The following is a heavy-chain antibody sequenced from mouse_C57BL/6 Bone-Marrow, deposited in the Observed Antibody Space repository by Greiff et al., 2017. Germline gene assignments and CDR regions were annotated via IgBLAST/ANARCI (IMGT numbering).Heavy chain of an antibody. CDR3: ARDGSSYFDY. J-gene: IGHJ2*01. CDR2: IYPSDSET. Sequence: QVQLQQPGAELVRPGSSVKLSCKASGYTFTSYWMDWVKQRPGQGLEWIGNIYPSDSETHYNQKFKDKATLTVDKSSSTAYMQISSLTSEDSAVYYCARDGSSYFDYWGQGTTLTVSS. CDR1: GYTFTSYW. D-gene: IGHD1-1*01. V-gene: IGHV1-61*01.